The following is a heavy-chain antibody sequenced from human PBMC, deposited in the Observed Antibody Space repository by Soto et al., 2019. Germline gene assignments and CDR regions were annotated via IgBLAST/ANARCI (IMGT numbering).Heavy chain of an antibody. CDR2: IIPIFGTA. V-gene: IGHV1-69*13. CDR1: GDTFSSYA. CDR3: ARDRVYCSSTSCYSYNWFDP. J-gene: IGHJ5*02. D-gene: IGHD2-2*01. Sequence: SVKVSCKASGDTFSSYAISWVRQAPGQGLEWMGGIIPIFGTANYAQKFQGRVTITADESTSTAYMELSSLRSEDTAVYYCARDRVYCSSTSCYSYNWFDPWGQGTLVTVSS.